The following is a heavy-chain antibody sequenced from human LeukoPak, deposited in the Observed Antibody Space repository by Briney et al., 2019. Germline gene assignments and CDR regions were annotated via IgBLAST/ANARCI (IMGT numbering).Heavy chain of an antibody. CDR2: IYYSGGT. J-gene: IGHJ4*02. CDR3: ARLGYNYGGRSDY. CDR1: GGSISSMNYY. Sequence: PSETQSLTCSVSGGSISSMNYYWGWIRQPPGKGLEWIGSIYYSGGTYYNPSLKSRVTISVDTSKNQFSLKLGSVTAADTAVYYCARLGYNYGGRSDYWGQGTLVTVSS. D-gene: IGHD5-18*01. V-gene: IGHV4-39*01.